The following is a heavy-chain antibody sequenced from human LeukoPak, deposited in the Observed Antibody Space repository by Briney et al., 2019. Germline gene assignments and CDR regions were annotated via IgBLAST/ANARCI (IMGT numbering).Heavy chain of an antibody. Sequence: GGSLRLSCAASGFTFSSYWMSWVRQAPGKGLEWVANIKQDGSEKYYVDSVKGRFTISRDNAKNSLYLQMNSLRAEDTAVYYCARVRSSGWYRSWFDPWGQGTLVTVSS. D-gene: IGHD6-19*01. J-gene: IGHJ5*02. V-gene: IGHV3-7*01. CDR3: ARVRSSGWYRSWFDP. CDR2: IKQDGSEK. CDR1: GFTFSSYW.